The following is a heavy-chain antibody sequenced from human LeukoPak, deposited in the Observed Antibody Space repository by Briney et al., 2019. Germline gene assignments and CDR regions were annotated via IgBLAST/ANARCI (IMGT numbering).Heavy chain of an antibody. Sequence: ASVKVSCKVSGYTLTELSMHWVRQAPGKGLEWMGGFDPEDGETIYAQKFQGRVTMTEDTSTDTAYMELSSPRSEDTAVYYCATLNGDYGYWFDPWGQGTLVTVSS. V-gene: IGHV1-24*01. CDR1: GYTLTELS. D-gene: IGHD4-17*01. CDR2: FDPEDGET. CDR3: ATLNGDYGYWFDP. J-gene: IGHJ5*02.